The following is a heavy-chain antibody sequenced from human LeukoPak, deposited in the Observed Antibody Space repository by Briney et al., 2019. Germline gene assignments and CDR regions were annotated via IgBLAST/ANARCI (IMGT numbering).Heavy chain of an antibody. Sequence: PSETLSLTCTVSGGSISSSSYYWGWIRQPPGKGLEWIGSIYYSGCTYYNPSLKSRVTISVDTSKNQFSLKLSSVTAADTAVYYCARHKSLYSFDYWGQGTLVTVSS. D-gene: IGHD1-26*01. CDR2: IYYSGCT. CDR1: GGSISSSSYY. CDR3: ARHKSLYSFDY. V-gene: IGHV4-39*01. J-gene: IGHJ4*02.